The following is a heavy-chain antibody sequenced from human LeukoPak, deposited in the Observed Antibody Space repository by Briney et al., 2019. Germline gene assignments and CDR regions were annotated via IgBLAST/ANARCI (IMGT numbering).Heavy chain of an antibody. J-gene: IGHJ4*02. CDR3: ARDFTPEWFDIH. D-gene: IGHD3-3*01. V-gene: IGHV3-30*01. Sequence: PGGCLRLSCAVPGFTLSSYAMHWVRQAPGRGLEWEGVILYDGKDEYYPDPVKGRFTIPRDNSKNTVYLQMNSLRADDTAVYYCARDFTPEWFDIHWGQGTLVTVS. CDR1: GFTLSSYA. CDR2: ILYDGKDE.